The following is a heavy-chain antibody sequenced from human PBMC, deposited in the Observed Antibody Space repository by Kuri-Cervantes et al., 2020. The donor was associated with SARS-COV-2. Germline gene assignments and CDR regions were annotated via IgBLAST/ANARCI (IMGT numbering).Heavy chain of an antibody. CDR2: IYPGDSDT. J-gene: IGHJ4*02. CDR3: ARLGGGPIGYCTNGVCYRY. Sequence: GGSLRLSCKGSGYSFTSYWIGWVRQMPGKGLEWMGIIYPGDSDTRYSPSFQGQVTISADKSISTAYLQWSSLKASDTAMYYCARLGGGPIGYCTNGVCYRYWGQGTLVTVSS. V-gene: IGHV5-51*01. D-gene: IGHD2-8*01. CDR1: GYSFTSYW.